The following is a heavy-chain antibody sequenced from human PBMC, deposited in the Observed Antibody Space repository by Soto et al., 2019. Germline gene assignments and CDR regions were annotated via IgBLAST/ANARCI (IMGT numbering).Heavy chain of an antibody. CDR3: ARDLIVAKIFGY. Sequence: ASWKFSCQTSGYTFTSYVISWVRQGPGQGLEWMGWISAYNGNTNYAQKLQGRVSMTTDRSTSTAYMELRSLRSDDTAVYYCARDLIVAKIFGYWGQGTLVTVSS. CDR2: ISAYNGNT. D-gene: IGHD5-12*01. V-gene: IGHV1-18*01. CDR1: GYTFTSYV. J-gene: IGHJ4*02.